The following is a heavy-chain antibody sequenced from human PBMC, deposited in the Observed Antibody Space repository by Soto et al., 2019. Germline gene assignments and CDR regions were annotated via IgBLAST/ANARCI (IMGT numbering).Heavy chain of an antibody. CDR3: ARVGCSSTSCYHYYYYGMDV. CDR1: GYTFTGYY. CDR2: INPNSGGT. D-gene: IGHD2-2*01. Sequence: ASVKVSCKASGYTFTGYYMHWVRQAPGQGLEWMGWINPNSGGTNYAQKFQGRVTMTRDTSISTAYMELSRLRSDDTAVYYCARVGCSSTSCYHYYYYGMDVCGQGTTVTVSS. V-gene: IGHV1-2*02. J-gene: IGHJ6*02.